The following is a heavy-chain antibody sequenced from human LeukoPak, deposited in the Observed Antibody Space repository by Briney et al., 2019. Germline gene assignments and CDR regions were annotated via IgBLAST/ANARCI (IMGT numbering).Heavy chain of an antibody. CDR3: ARLTSAAGYYYYMDG. D-gene: IGHD6-13*01. J-gene: IGHJ6*03. V-gene: IGHV4-34*01. CDR1: GGFFSGYY. Sequence: SETLSLTCVDCGGFFSGYYWSWMRQPPGKGLEWIGEINHSGSTNYNPSLKSRVTVSVDTSKNQFSLKLSSVTAADTAVYYCARLTSAAGYYYYMDGWGKGTTVTVSS. CDR2: INHSGST.